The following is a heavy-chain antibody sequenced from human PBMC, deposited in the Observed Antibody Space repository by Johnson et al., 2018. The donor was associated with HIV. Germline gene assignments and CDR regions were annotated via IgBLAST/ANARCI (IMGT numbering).Heavy chain of an antibody. J-gene: IGHJ3*02. V-gene: IGHV3-33*01. Sequence: VQLMESGGGVVQPGTSLRLSCEASGLTLSAYGLHWVRQAPGTGLEWVAVIWPAGNTRYYADSVKGRFTVSRDNSKNTLYLQMNNLRAEDTAVYYCARDKRRWELLRDAFDIWGQGTMVTVSS. CDR1: GLTLSAYG. D-gene: IGHD1-26*01. CDR2: IWPAGNTR. CDR3: ARDKRRWELLRDAFDI.